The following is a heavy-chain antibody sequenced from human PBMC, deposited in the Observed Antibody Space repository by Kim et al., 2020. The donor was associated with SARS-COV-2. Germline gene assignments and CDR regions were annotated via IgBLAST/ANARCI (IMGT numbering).Heavy chain of an antibody. V-gene: IGHV3-7*03. CDR3: AATGDMDYYYYGMDV. J-gene: IGHJ6*02. CDR2: IKQDGSEK. Sequence: GGSLRLSCAASGFTFSSYWMSWVRQAPGKGLEWVANIKQDGSEKYYVDSVKGRFTISRDNAKNSLYLQMNSLRAEDTAVYYCAATGDMDYYYYGMDVWGQGTTVTVSS. D-gene: IGHD7-27*01. CDR1: GFTFSSYW.